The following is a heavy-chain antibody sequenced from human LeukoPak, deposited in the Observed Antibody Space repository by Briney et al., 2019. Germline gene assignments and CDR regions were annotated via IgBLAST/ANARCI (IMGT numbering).Heavy chain of an antibody. CDR2: IYYSGST. Sequence: SETLSLTCTVSGGSISSYYWSWIRQPPGKGLEWIGYIYYSGSTNYNPSLKSRVTISVDTSKNQFSLKLSSVTAADTAVYYCARAMGFLEWLSPFDYWGQGTLVTVSS. CDR1: GGSISSYY. CDR3: ARAMGFLEWLSPFDY. V-gene: IGHV4-59*01. J-gene: IGHJ4*02. D-gene: IGHD3-3*01.